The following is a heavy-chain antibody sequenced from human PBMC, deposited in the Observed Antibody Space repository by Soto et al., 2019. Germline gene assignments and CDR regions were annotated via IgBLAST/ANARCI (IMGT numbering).Heavy chain of an antibody. CDR2: NYYSGRT. V-gene: IGHV4-31*03. J-gene: IGHJ6*02. CDR3: ARARGLVAAPYDCGLGV. CDR1: GGSISRGAYY. D-gene: IGHD2-15*01. Sequence: QVQLQESGPGLVKPSQPLSLTCSVSGGSISRGAYYWSWIRQHPEKGLEWIGDNYYSGRTYFNPSLMRRLAISVVTSKNQFSEKLSSVTAADTAVYYYARARGLVAAPYDCGLGVWGQGTTVTVSS.